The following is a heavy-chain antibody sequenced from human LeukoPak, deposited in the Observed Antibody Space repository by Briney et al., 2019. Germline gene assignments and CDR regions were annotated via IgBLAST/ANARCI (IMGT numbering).Heavy chain of an antibody. D-gene: IGHD4-17*01. CDR3: ARLIPPDGDYSFWFDP. CDR1: GYTFTGYY. J-gene: IGHJ5*02. Sequence: GASVKVSCKASGYTFTGYYMHWVRQAPGQGLEWMGWINPNSGGTNYAQKFQGRVTMTRDTSISTACMELSRLRSDDTAVYYCARLIPPDGDYSFWFDPWGQGTLVTVSS. V-gene: IGHV1-2*02. CDR2: INPNSGGT.